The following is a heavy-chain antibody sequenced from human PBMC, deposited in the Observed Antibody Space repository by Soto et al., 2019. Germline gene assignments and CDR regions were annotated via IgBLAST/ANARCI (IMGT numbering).Heavy chain of an antibody. Sequence: QVQLVESGGGVVQPGRSLRLSCAASGFTFSSYGMHWVRQAPGKGLEWVAVIWYDGSNKYYADSVKGRFTISRDNSKNTLYLPMNSLRAEDTAVYYCARDGYDTAFDYWGQGPLVTVSS. J-gene: IGHJ4*02. V-gene: IGHV3-33*01. CDR2: IWYDGSNK. D-gene: IGHD3-9*01. CDR3: ARDGYDTAFDY. CDR1: GFTFSSYG.